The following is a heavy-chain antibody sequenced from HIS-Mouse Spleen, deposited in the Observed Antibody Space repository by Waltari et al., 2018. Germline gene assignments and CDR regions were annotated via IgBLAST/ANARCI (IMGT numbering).Heavy chain of an antibody. CDR2: INHSGST. CDR3: ARMGPASGSYGDY. D-gene: IGHD1-26*01. J-gene: IGHJ4*02. V-gene: IGHV4-34*01. CDR1: GGSFSGYY. Sequence: QVQLQQWGAGLLKPSETLSLTCPVYGGSFSGYYWSWIRQPPGKGLEWIGEINHSGSTNSNPSIKSRVTISGDTSKNQFSLKLSSVTAADTAVYYCARMGPASGSYGDYWGQGTLVTVSS.